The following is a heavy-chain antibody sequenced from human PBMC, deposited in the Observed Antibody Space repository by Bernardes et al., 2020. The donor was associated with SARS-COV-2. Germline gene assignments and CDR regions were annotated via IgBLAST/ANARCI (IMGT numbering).Heavy chain of an antibody. V-gene: IGHV3-30-3*01. J-gene: IGHJ4*02. D-gene: IGHD1-7*01. Sequence: GGSLRLSRAASGFTFSSYAMHWVRQAPGKGLEWVAVISYDGSNKYYADSVKGRFTISRDNSKNTLYLQMNSLRAEDTAVYYCTSVSFELEVFWGQGTLVTVSS. CDR3: TSVSFELEVF. CDR2: ISYDGSNK. CDR1: GFTFSSYA.